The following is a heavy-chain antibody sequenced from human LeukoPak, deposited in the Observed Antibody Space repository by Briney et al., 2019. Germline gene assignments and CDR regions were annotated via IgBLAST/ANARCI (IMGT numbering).Heavy chain of an antibody. D-gene: IGHD4-11*01. J-gene: IGHJ6*02. Sequence: GGSLRLSCAASGFTFGDYAMHWVRQSPGKGLEWVSSISWNSDNVDYADSVKGRFTNSRDNAWKSLYLQMNSLRGEDTALYYCAKDMSKYYYFHGLDVWGQGTTVTVSS. CDR2: ISWNSDNV. CDR1: GFTFGDYA. CDR3: AKDMSKYYYFHGLDV. V-gene: IGHV3-9*01.